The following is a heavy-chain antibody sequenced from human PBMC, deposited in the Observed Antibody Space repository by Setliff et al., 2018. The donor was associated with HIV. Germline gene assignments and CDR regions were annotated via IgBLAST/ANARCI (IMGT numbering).Heavy chain of an antibody. J-gene: IGHJ2*01. V-gene: IGHV4-61*09. CDR1: GDSITRGSYY. CDR3: ARAVYSGTYLWEPATDL. D-gene: IGHD1-26*01. Sequence: SETLSLTCTVSGDSITRGSYYWSWIRQPAGKGLEWIGHIYTSGKTHYSPSLKSRITISADTSKNQLSLNLSSVTAADTAVYYCARAVYSGTYLWEPATDLWGRGTLVTAPQ. CDR2: IYTSGKT.